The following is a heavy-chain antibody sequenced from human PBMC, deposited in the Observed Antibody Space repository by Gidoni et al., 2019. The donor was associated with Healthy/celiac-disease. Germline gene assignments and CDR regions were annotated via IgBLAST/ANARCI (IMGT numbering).Heavy chain of an antibody. Sequence: QVQLQESGPGLVKPPETLSLTCTVSGGSISSYYWSWIRQPAGKGLEWIGRIYTSGSTNYNPSLKSPVTMSVDASKNQFSLKLSSVTAADTAAYYCAKEEPIVGAIDYWGQGTLVTVSS. CDR1: GGSISSYY. CDR2: IYTSGST. V-gene: IGHV4-4*07. J-gene: IGHJ4*02. CDR3: AKEEPIVGAIDY. D-gene: IGHD1-26*01.